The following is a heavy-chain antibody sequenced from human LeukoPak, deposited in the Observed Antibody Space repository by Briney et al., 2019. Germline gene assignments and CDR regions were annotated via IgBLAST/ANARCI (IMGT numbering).Heavy chain of an antibody. Sequence: SETLSLTCTIYGGSFSGYYWSWIRQPPGKGLEWIGEINHSGSTNYNPSLKSRVTISVDTSKNQFSLKLSSVTAADTAVYYCARPRVVRGATTGWFDPWGQGTLVTVSS. CDR3: ARPRVVRGATTGWFDP. J-gene: IGHJ5*02. V-gene: IGHV4-34*01. D-gene: IGHD3-10*01. CDR2: INHSGST. CDR1: GGSFSGYY.